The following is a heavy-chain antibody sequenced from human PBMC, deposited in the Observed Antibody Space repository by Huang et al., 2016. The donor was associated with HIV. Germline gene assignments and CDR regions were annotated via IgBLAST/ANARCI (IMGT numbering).Heavy chain of an antibody. V-gene: IGHV4-39*01. J-gene: IGHJ4*02. Sequence: QLQLQESGPGLMKPSETLSLTCTVSGGSFSSSSYYWGWIRQPPGKGLGWIGTIYCSGRTYYIPCLKGRVTISVDTSKNQFSLKLSSVTAADTAVYYCARHERWAMVRGVPQWGFDYWGQGTLVTVSS. D-gene: IGHD3-10*01. CDR1: GGSFSSSSYY. CDR3: ARHERWAMVRGVPQWGFDY. CDR2: IYCSGRT.